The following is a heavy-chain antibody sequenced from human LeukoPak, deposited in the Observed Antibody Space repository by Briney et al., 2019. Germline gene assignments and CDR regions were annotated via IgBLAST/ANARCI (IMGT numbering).Heavy chain of an antibody. J-gene: IGHJ3*02. CDR3: AKGRWGLTINNFDI. CDR1: GFTITTYA. Sequence: GGSLRLSCAASGFTITTYAMGWVRQAPGKGLEWVSVISDRGDSTHYADSVKGRFTISRDSSKNTLYLQMNSLRGKDTAVYYCAKGRWGLTINNFDIWGQGTMVTVSS. D-gene: IGHD3-9*01. CDR2: ISDRGDST. V-gene: IGHV3-23*01.